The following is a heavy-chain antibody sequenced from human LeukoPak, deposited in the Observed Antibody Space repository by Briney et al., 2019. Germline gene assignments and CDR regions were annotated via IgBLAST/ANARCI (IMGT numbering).Heavy chain of an antibody. V-gene: IGHV3-7*01. Sequence: GGSLRLSSAASGFTISSYWSSWVRQAPGKGLGWVANIKQGGSEKYYVDSVKGRFTISRDNAKNSLYLQMNSLRAEDTAVYYCARDLWTVAGTGAYYYCNYMDVWVKGTTVTVSS. CDR2: IKQGGSEK. D-gene: IGHD6-19*01. CDR1: GFTISSYW. J-gene: IGHJ6*03. CDR3: ARDLWTVAGTGAYYYCNYMDV.